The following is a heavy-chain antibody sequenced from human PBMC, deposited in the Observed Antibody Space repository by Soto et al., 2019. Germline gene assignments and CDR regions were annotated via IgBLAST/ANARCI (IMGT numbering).Heavy chain of an antibody. CDR2: PYDGDGS. D-gene: IGHD1-1*01. J-gene: IGHJ3*01. V-gene: IGHV3-53*01. CDR1: GLTVSGKKY. Sequence: GGSLRHSCAASGLTVSGKKYVAWVRQAPGKVLEWVSAPYDGDGSFYCDSVKGRFTTSSDSSKTTVYLQMNDLRPADTAVYYLASWHEREQWSEVWGQRTTVTV. CDR3: ASWHEREQWSEV.